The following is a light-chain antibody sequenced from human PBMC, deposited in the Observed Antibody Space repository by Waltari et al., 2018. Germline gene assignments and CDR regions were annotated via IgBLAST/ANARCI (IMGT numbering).Light chain of an antibody. CDR1: QGVSTY. Sequence: AIRMTQSPASLSASTGHRVPISCRASQGVSTYLAWYQQKPGKAPSLLSYASSTLESGGPSKFSGSGSGTDFTLTISCLQSEDFATYYCQQYHTYPWTFGQGTKVEI. V-gene: IGKV1-8*01. J-gene: IGKJ1*01. CDR2: ASS. CDR3: QQYHTYPWT.